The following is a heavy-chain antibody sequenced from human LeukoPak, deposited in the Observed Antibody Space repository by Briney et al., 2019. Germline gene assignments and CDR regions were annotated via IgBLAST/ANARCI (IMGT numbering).Heavy chain of an antibody. CDR1: GGSVSSGSYY. CDR2: IYYSGST. J-gene: IGHJ4*02. CDR3: ARTKYYYGSGSYYGYYFDY. D-gene: IGHD3-10*01. Sequence: SETLSLTCTVSGGSVSSGSYYWSWIRQPPGKGLEWIGYIYYSGSTNYNPSLKSRVTISVDTSKNQFSLKLSSVTAADTAVYYCARTKYYYGSGSYYGYYFDYWGQGTLVTVSS. V-gene: IGHV4-61*01.